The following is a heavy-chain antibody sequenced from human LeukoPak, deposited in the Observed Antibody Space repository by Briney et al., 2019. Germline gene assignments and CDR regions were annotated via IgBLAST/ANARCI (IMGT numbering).Heavy chain of an antibody. J-gene: IGHJ4*02. V-gene: IGHV3-53*01. CDR3: AREADTAMGD. D-gene: IGHD5-18*01. CDR2: IYSGGST. Sequence: GGSLRLSCAASGFTVSSNYMSWVRQAPGKGREWVSVIYSGGSTYYADSVKGRFTISRDNSKNTLYLQMNSLRAEDTAVYYCAREADTAMGDWGQGTLVTVSS. CDR1: GFTVSSNY.